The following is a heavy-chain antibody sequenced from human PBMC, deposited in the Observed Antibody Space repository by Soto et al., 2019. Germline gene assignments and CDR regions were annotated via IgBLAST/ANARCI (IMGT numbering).Heavy chain of an antibody. Sequence: SVKVSCKASGGTFSSYAISWVRQAPGQGLEWMGGIIPIFGTANYAQKFQGRVTITADESTSTAYMELSSLRSEDTAVYYCARMKRIAAAGSLYFDYWGQGTLVTVSS. CDR2: IIPIFGTA. CDR3: ARMKRIAAAGSLYFDY. V-gene: IGHV1-69*13. CDR1: GGTFSSYA. J-gene: IGHJ4*02. D-gene: IGHD6-13*01.